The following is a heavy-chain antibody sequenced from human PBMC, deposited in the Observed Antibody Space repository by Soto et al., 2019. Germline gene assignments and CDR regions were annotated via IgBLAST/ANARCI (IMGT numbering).Heavy chain of an antibody. J-gene: IGHJ4*02. CDR3: ARPPGYISDWYYFDL. CDR1: GYTFTGYY. Sequence: ASVKVSCRASGYTFTGYYIHWVRQAPGQGFEWMGRISPKSGGTNYAQKFQGRVTMTWDTSLNTAYMELSSLISEDTAVYYCARPPGYISDWYYFDLWGQGTLVTVSS. V-gene: IGHV1-2*02. CDR2: ISPKSGGT. D-gene: IGHD6-19*01.